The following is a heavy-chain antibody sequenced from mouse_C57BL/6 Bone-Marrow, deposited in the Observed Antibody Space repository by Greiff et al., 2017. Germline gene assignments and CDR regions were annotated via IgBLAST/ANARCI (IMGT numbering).Heavy chain of an antibody. J-gene: IGHJ4*01. CDR1: GYTFTDYY. D-gene: IGHD2-5*01. Sequence: VQLQQSGPVLVKPGASVKMSCKASGYTFTDYYMNWVKQSHGKSLEWIGVINPYNGGTSYNKKFKGKATLTVAKSSSTAYMELNSLTSEDSAVYYCALYYSKGYYAMDYWGQGTSVTVSS. V-gene: IGHV1-19*01. CDR3: ALYYSKGYYAMDY. CDR2: INPYNGGT.